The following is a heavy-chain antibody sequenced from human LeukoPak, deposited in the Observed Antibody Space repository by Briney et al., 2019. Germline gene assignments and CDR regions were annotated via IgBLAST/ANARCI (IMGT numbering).Heavy chain of an antibody. CDR3: ARVDGSGSYLDY. Sequence: ASVKVSCKASGGTFSSYAISWVRQAPGQGLEWMGRIIPILGIANYAQKFQGRVTITADKSTSTAYMELSSLRSEDTAVYYCARVDGSGSYLDYWGQGTLVTVSS. V-gene: IGHV1-69*04. CDR2: IIPILGIA. J-gene: IGHJ4*02. CDR1: GGTFSSYA. D-gene: IGHD3-10*01.